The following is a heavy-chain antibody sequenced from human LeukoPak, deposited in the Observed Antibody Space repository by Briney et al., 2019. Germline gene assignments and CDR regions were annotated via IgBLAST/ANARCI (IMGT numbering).Heavy chain of an antibody. J-gene: IGHJ4*02. CDR1: GYTFTGYY. V-gene: IGHV1-2*02. CDR3: ARNFYFDSSGYYHY. Sequence: ASVKVSCKASGYTFTGYYMHWVRQAPGQGLEWMGWINPNSGGTNYAQKFQGRVTMTRDTSICTAYMELSRLRSDDTAVYYCARNFYFDSSGYYHYWGQGTLVTVSS. CDR2: INPNSGGT. D-gene: IGHD3-22*01.